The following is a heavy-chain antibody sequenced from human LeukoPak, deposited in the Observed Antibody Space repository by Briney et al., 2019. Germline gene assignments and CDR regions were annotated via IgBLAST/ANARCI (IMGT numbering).Heavy chain of an antibody. CDR2: IYTSGST. V-gene: IGHV4-61*02. J-gene: IGHJ4*02. D-gene: IGHD3-22*01. CDR1: GGSISSGSYY. CDR3: ARHPVHYYDSSGYYF. Sequence: SETLSLTCTVSGGSISSGSYYWSWIRQPAGKGLEWIGRIYTSGSTNYNPSLKSRVTISVDTSKDQFSLKLSSVTAADTAVYYCARHPVHYYDSSGYYFWGQGTLVTVSS.